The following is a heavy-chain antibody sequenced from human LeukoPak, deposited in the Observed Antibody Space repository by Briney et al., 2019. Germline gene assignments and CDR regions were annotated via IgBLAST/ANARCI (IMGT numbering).Heavy chain of an antibody. D-gene: IGHD5-18*01. V-gene: IGHV3-21*01. CDR3: ARLDTAMDYSAFDI. Sequence: PGGSLRLSCAASGFTFRNYLMNWVRQAPGKGLEWVSSISSSSSYIHYADSVKGRFTISRDNAKNSLYLQMNSLRAEDTAVYYCARLDTAMDYSAFDIWGQGTMVTVSS. CDR2: ISSSSSYI. J-gene: IGHJ3*02. CDR1: GFTFRNYL.